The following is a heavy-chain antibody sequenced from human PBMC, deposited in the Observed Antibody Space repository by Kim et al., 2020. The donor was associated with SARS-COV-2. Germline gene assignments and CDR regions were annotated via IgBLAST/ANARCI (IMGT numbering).Heavy chain of an antibody. CDR2: INGAAEST. J-gene: IGHJ4*02. V-gene: IGHV3-23*01. D-gene: IGHD3-10*01. CDR3: AKVYYYRSGSLGD. CDR1: GFTFNDYT. Sequence: GGSLRLSCVASGFTFNDYTMTWVRQIPWKGLESISAINGAAESTSYSDSVKGRFTISRDNSKNTVFLQMDGLRAEDTALYYCAKVYYYRSGSLGDWGQGTLVTVSS.